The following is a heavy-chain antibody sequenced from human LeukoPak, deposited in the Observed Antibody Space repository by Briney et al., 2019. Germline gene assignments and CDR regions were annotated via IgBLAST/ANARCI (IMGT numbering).Heavy chain of an antibody. CDR2: ISWNSGSI. CDR3: AKDPGGPMASGGFDP. J-gene: IGHJ5*02. D-gene: IGHD3-16*01. V-gene: IGHV3-9*01. Sequence: LTGGSLRLSCAASGFTFDDYAMHWVRQAPGKGLEWVSGISWNSGSIGYADSVKGRFTISRDNAKNSLYLQMNSLRAEDTALYYCAKDPGGPMASGGFDPWGQGTLVTVSS. CDR1: GFTFDDYA.